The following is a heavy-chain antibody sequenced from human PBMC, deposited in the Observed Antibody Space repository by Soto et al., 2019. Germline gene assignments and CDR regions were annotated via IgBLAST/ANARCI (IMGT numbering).Heavy chain of an antibody. CDR2: IIPTLGAS. CDR1: GFTFSSYA. V-gene: IGHV1-69*08. Sequence: QVQLVQSGAEVKRPGSSVKVSCKSSGFTFSSYAITWVRQAPGQGLEWVGRIIPTLGASNFALRFQDRVTLTADKSRTTAFMELNRLTSDDTAVYYCARGGRDDYNSGSPFDIWGQGTLVTVSS. D-gene: IGHD4-4*01. J-gene: IGHJ3*02. CDR3: ARGGRDDYNSGSPFDI.